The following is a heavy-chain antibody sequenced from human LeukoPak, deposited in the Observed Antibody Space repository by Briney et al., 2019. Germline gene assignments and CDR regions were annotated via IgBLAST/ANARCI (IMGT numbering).Heavy chain of an antibody. CDR2: IYTSGST. J-gene: IGHJ3*02. CDR1: GGSISRYY. CDR3: ARGDMVRGQSDAFDI. D-gene: IGHD3-10*01. Sequence: PSETLSLTCTVSGGSISRYYWSWIRQPAGKGLEWIGRIYTSGSTNYNPSLKSRVTMSVDTSKNQFSLKLSSVTAADTAVYYCARGDMVRGQSDAFDIWGQGTMVTVSS. V-gene: IGHV4-4*07.